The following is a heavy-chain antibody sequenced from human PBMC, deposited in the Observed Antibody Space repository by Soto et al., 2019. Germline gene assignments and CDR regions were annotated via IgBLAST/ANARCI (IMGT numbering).Heavy chain of an antibody. CDR2: IVPIFGTV. CDR3: ARVQAVPGIYNYYGLDV. Sequence: QDQLVQSGDEVKKPGSSVKVSCKASGGTFSNYAISWVRQAPGEGLEWMGGIVPIFGTVNYAQKVQGRVTIIADESTTTAYMELSSLISEDTAVYYCARVQAVPGIYNYYGLDVWGQGTTVTVSS. CDR1: GGTFSNYA. J-gene: IGHJ6*02. V-gene: IGHV1-69*12. D-gene: IGHD6-19*01.